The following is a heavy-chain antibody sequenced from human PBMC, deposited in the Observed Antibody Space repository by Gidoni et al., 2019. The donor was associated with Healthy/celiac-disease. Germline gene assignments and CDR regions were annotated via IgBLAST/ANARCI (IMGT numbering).Heavy chain of an antibody. Sequence: QVQLVESGGGVVQPGRSLRLSCAASGFTFSSYGMPWVRQAPGKGLEWVAVISYDGSNKYYADSVKGRFTISRDNSKNTLYLQMNSLRAEDTAVYYCAKDPAHITMVRGVIWDDAFDIWGQGTMVTVSS. J-gene: IGHJ3*02. V-gene: IGHV3-30*18. CDR3: AKDPAHITMVRGVIWDDAFDI. CDR2: ISYDGSNK. D-gene: IGHD3-10*01. CDR1: GFTFSSYG.